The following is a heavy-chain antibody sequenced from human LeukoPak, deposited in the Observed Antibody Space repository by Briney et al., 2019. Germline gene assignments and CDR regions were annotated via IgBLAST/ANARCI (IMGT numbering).Heavy chain of an antibody. D-gene: IGHD3-16*01. V-gene: IGHV1-8*01. J-gene: IGHJ6*03. CDR2: MNPNSGNT. CDR1: GYTFTSYD. Sequence: GASVKVSCKASGYTFTSYDINWVRQATGQGLEWMGWMNPNSGNTGYAQKFQGRVTMTRNTSISTAYMELSSLRSEDTAVYYCARDRGKAIYYYYYYMDVWGKGTTVTVSS. CDR3: ARDRGKAIYYYYYYMDV.